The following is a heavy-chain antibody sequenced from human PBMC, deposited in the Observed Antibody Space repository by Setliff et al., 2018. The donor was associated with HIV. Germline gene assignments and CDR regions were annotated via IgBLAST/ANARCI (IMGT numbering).Heavy chain of an antibody. J-gene: IGHJ3*02. CDR1: GHTLTELS. D-gene: IGHD3-9*01. CDR3: TTDGSYDILTGPTPGAFDI. Sequence: RASVKVSCKVSGHTLTELSMHWVRQAPGKGLEWMGGFDPEDAETIYAQNFQGRVTMTEDTSTDTAYMELSSLRSGDTAFYYCTTDGSYDILTGPTPGAFDIWGQGTMVTVSS. V-gene: IGHV1-24*01. CDR2: FDPEDAET.